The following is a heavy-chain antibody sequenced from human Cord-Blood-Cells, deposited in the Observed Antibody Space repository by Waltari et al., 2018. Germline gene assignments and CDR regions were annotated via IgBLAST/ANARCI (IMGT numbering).Heavy chain of an antibody. V-gene: IGHV1-2*02. CDR3: ASPRPIPYQYSGYERGFDY. D-gene: IGHD5-12*01. CDR2: INPNSGGT. Sequence: QVQLVQSGAEVKKPGASVKVSCKASGYTFTGYYMHWVRQAPGQGLEWMGWINPNSGGTTHAQKFQGRVTMTRDTSISTAYMELSRLRSDDTAVYYCASPRPIPYQYSGYERGFDYWGQGTLVTVSS. CDR1: GYTFTGYY. J-gene: IGHJ4*02.